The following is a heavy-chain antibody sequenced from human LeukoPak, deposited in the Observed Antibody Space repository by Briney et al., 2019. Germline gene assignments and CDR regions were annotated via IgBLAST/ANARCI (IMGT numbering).Heavy chain of an antibody. Sequence: SGGSLRLSCAASGFTFSSYGMHWVRQAPGKGLEWVAVIWYDGSNKYYADSVKGRFTISRDNSKNTLYLQMNSLRAEDTAVYYCARGYYDYVWGSYRYTHFDYRGQGTLVTVSS. CDR2: IWYDGSNK. D-gene: IGHD3-16*02. CDR1: GFTFSSYG. V-gene: IGHV3-33*01. CDR3: ARGYYDYVWGSYRYTHFDY. J-gene: IGHJ4*02.